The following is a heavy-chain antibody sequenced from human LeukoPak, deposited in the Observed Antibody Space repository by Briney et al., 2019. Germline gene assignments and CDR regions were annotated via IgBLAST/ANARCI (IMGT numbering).Heavy chain of an antibody. CDR1: GYTFTTYG. CDR3: ARDRGCRSTSCYRGDFDY. D-gene: IGHD2-2*02. CDR2: ISPYNGNT. V-gene: IGHV1-18*01. Sequence: ASVKVSCKASGYTFTTYGISWVRQAPGQGLEWMGWISPYNGNTNYAQKLQGRVTMTTDTSTSTADMELRSLRSDDTAVYYCARDRGCRSTSCYRGDFDYWGQGTLVTVSS. J-gene: IGHJ4*02.